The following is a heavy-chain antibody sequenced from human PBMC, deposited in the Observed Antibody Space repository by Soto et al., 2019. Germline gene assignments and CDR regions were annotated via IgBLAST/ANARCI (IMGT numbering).Heavy chain of an antibody. CDR3: ARHPGSWMNYYGMDV. V-gene: IGHV4-39*01. J-gene: IGHJ6*02. CDR1: GGSISSSSYY. D-gene: IGHD6-13*01. Sequence: PSETLSLTCTVSGGSISSSSYYWGWIRQPPGKGLEWIGSIYYSGSTYYNPSLKSRVTISVDTSKNQFSLKLSSVTAADTAVYYCARHPGSWMNYYGMDVWGQGTTVTVSS. CDR2: IYYSGST.